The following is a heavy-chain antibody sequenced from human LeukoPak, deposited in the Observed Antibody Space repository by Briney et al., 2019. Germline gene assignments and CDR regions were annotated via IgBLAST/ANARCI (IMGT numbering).Heavy chain of an antibody. CDR1: GYTFTSYD. Sequence: ASVKVSCKASGYTFTSYDINWVRQATGQGLEWMGWMNPNSGNTGYAQKFQGRVTMTRNTSISTAYMELSSLRSEDTAVYYCARIPGPAYSSSWYWVDYWGQGTLVTVSS. V-gene: IGHV1-8*01. D-gene: IGHD6-13*01. CDR3: ARIPGPAYSSSWYWVDY. CDR2: MNPNSGNT. J-gene: IGHJ4*02.